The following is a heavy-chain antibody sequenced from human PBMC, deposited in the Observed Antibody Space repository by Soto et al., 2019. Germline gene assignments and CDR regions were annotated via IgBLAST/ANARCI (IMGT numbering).Heavy chain of an antibody. V-gene: IGHV3-30-3*01. Sequence: GGSLRLSCAASGFTFSSYAMHWVRQAPGKGLEWVAVISYDGSNKYYADSVKGRFTISRDNSKNTLYLQMNSLRAEDTAVYYFARDPTLNGDHDGSYFDFWGRGTLVTVSA. D-gene: IGHD3-10*01. CDR3: ARDPTLNGDHDGSYFDF. J-gene: IGHJ4*02. CDR2: ISYDGSNK. CDR1: GFTFSSYA.